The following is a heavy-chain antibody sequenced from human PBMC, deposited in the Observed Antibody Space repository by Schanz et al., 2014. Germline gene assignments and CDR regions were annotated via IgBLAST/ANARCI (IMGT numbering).Heavy chain of an antibody. CDR1: GFTFITYT. D-gene: IGHD3-3*01. J-gene: IGHJ4*02. CDR2: ISSSGTSI. V-gene: IGHV3-48*01. Sequence: EVQLVESGGGVVQPGGSLRLSCATSGFTFITYTMNWVRQTPGKGLEWVSFISSSGTSIYYADSVKGRFTISRDNAKNSLYLQMNSLRAEDTAVYYCARGVRIDYWGQGTLVIVSS. CDR3: ARGVRIDY.